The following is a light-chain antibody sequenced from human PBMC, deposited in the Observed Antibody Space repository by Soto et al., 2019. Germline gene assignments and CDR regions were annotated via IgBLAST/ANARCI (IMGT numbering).Light chain of an antibody. J-gene: IGKJ4*01. Sequence: EVVMTQSPATLSVSPGEVVTLSCRASQGIGDTLAWYQHKPGQTPRLLIYDTSTRSTGVPARFSGSRSWPEFKLTINSLQSEAFARYYCQADNYWPLTFGGGTKVESK. V-gene: IGKV3-15*01. CDR2: DTS. CDR1: QGIGDT. CDR3: QADNYWPLT.